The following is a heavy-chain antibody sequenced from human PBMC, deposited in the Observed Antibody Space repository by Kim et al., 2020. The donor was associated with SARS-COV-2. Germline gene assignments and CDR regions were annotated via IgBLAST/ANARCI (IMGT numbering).Heavy chain of an antibody. D-gene: IGHD4-17*01. CDR3: ARDQQHDYDLRPFDY. Sequence: PSLKSPVTISVDTSKNHFSLKLSSVTAADMAVYYCARDQQHDYDLRPFDYWGQGTLVTVSS. V-gene: IGHV4-30-2*04. J-gene: IGHJ4*02.